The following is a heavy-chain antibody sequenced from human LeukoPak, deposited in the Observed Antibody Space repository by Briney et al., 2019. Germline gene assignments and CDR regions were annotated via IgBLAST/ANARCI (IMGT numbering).Heavy chain of an antibody. V-gene: IGHV3-30-3*01. J-gene: IGHJ4*02. D-gene: IGHD6-6*01. CDR2: ISYDGSNK. CDR1: GFTFSSYW. CDR3: ARGKRIAARPRPFDY. Sequence: GGSLRLSCAASGFTFSSYWMSWVRQAPGKGLEWVAVISYDGSNKYYADSVKGRFTISRDNSKNTLYLQMNSLRAEDTAVYYCARGKRIAARPRPFDYWGQGTLVTVSS.